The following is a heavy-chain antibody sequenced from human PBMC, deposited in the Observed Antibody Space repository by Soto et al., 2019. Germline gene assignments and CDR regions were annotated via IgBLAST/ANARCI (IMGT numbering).Heavy chain of an antibody. CDR3: ARGGLEPLDY. Sequence: EVQLVESGGGLVQPGGSLRLSCAASGFNLGSYWMHWVRQAPGKGLVWVSRINDYGTTINYAESVEGRSTISRDDAKSEVYRQMNNLRAEDTAVYYCARGGLEPLDYWGQGALVTVSS. CDR1: GFNLGSYW. J-gene: IGHJ4*02. CDR2: INDYGTTI. D-gene: IGHD1-1*01. V-gene: IGHV3-74*01.